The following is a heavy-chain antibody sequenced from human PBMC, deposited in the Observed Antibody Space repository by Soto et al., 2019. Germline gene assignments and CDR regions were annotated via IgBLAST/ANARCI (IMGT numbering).Heavy chain of an antibody. CDR1: GDSISRYS. D-gene: IGHD6-19*01. CDR3: ARLIAVAGTGLFDP. J-gene: IGHJ5*02. CDR2: IYYSGST. V-gene: IGHV4-59*08. Sequence: PSETLSLTCTVCGDSISRYSWYWIRQPPGKGLEWIGYIYYSGSTNYNPSLKSRVTISVDTSKNQFSLKLSSVTAADTAVYYCARLIAVAGTGLFDPWCQGNLVTVSS.